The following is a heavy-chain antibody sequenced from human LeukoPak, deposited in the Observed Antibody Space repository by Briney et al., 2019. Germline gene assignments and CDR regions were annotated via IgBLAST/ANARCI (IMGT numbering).Heavy chain of an antibody. Sequence: SETLSLTCTVSGGSLSSYYWSWIRQPPGKGLEWIGYIYYSGSTNYNPSLKSRVTISVDTSKNQFSLKLSSVTAADTAVYYCARAPSIAGGYFDYWGQGTLVTVSS. D-gene: IGHD6-13*01. CDR3: ARAPSIAGGYFDY. J-gene: IGHJ4*02. V-gene: IGHV4-59*01. CDR2: IYYSGST. CDR1: GGSLSSYY.